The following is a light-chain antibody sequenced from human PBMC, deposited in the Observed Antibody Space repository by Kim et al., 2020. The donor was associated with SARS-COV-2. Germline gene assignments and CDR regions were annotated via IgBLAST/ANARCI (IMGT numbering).Light chain of an antibody. Sequence: SASVGDRVTITCRASQSISNWLAWYQQKPGKAPKLLIYAASALESGVPSRFSGSGSGTEFTLTISSLQPDDFATYYCQQYDNYGTFGQGTKVDNK. CDR1: QSISNW. CDR3: QQYDNYGT. CDR2: AAS. J-gene: IGKJ1*01. V-gene: IGKV1-5*03.